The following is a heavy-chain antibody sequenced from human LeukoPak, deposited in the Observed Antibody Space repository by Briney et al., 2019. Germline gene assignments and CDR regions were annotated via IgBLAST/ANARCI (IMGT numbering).Heavy chain of an antibody. CDR3: ARDLSYDSSGPGGY. D-gene: IGHD3-22*01. V-gene: IGHV1-18*01. J-gene: IGHJ4*02. Sequence: AASVKVSCKASGYTFTSYGISWVRQAPGQGLEWMGWISAYNGNTHYAQKLQGRVTMTTDTSTSTAYMELRSLRSDDTAVYYCARDLSYDSSGPGGYWGQGTLVTVSS. CDR1: GYTFTSYG. CDR2: ISAYNGNT.